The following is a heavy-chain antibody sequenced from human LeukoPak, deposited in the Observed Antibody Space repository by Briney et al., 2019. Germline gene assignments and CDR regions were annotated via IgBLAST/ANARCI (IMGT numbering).Heavy chain of an antibody. CDR3: ASPPVAAGGNVYFHH. CDR1: EFSFSRYW. CDR2: IKPDGSAK. V-gene: IGHV3-7*02. D-gene: IGHD6-13*01. Sequence: GGSLRLSCVVSEFSFSRYWMSWVRQAPGKGLEWVANIKPDGSAKYYVDSVKGRFTISRDNAKNSLYLQMNSLRAEDTAVYHCASPPVAAGGNVYFHHWGQGTLVTVSS. J-gene: IGHJ1*01.